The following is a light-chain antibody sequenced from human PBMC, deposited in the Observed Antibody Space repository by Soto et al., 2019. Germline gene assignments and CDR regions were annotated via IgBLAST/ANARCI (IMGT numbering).Light chain of an antibody. Sequence: EIVLTQSPATLSLSPGERATLSCRASQSVSSYLAWYQQKPGQAPRLLIHDASNRATGIPARFSGSGSGTDFTLTISSLEPEDFAVYYCHQRQSWPRTFGQGTTVDIK. CDR2: DAS. V-gene: IGKV3-11*01. CDR3: HQRQSWPRT. CDR1: QSVSSY. J-gene: IGKJ1*01.